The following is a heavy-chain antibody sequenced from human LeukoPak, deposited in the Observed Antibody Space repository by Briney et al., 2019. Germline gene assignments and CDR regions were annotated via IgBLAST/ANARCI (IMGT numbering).Heavy chain of an antibody. J-gene: IGHJ3*01. Sequence: GGSLRLSCVGSGFSFSRYWMSWVRQAPGKGLEWLANIEKHGSADYYVDSVKGRFTISRDNAKNSLSLQLDSLRVEDTAVYYCAREVPGVMVAFDLWGQGTMVTVSP. CDR1: GFSFSRYW. CDR3: AREVPGVMVAFDL. D-gene: IGHD2-2*01. CDR2: IEKHGSAD. V-gene: IGHV3-7*01.